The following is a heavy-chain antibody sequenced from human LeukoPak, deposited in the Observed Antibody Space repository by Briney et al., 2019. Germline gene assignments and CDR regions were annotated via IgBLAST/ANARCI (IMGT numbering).Heavy chain of an antibody. CDR2: TIPILGIA. CDR3: ARGYCSSTSCYKFDY. Sequence: SVKVSCKASGGTFSSYAISWVRQAPGQGLEWMGRTIPILGIANYAQKFQGRVTITADKSTSTAYMELSSLRSEDTAVYYCARGYCSSTSCYKFDYWGQGTLVTVSS. J-gene: IGHJ4*02. D-gene: IGHD2-2*01. CDR1: GGTFSSYA. V-gene: IGHV1-69*04.